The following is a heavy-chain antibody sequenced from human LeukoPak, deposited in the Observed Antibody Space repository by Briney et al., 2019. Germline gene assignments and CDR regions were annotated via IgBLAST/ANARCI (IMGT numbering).Heavy chain of an antibody. D-gene: IGHD6-19*01. CDR2: IYYSGST. Sequence: SETLSLTCTVSGGPISSSSYYWGWIRQPPGKGLEWIGSIYYSGSTYYNPSLKSRVTISADTSKNQFPLKLSSVTAADTAVYYCARSLYSSDFDYWGQGTLVTVSS. J-gene: IGHJ4*02. CDR1: GGPISSSSYY. V-gene: IGHV4-39*01. CDR3: ARSLYSSDFDY.